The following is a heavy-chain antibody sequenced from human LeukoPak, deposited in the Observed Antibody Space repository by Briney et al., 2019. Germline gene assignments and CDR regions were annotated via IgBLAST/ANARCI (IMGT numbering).Heavy chain of an antibody. V-gene: IGHV1-69*01. CDR2: IIPIFGTA. J-gene: IGHJ4*02. D-gene: IGHD2-2*01. CDR3: ARGAFIVVAPAAGIGELPH. CDR1: GGTFSSYA. Sequence: ASVKVSCKASGGTFSSYAISLVRQAPGQGLEWMGGIIPIFGTANYAQKFQGRVTITADESTSTAYMELSSLRSEDTAVYYCARGAFIVVAPAAGIGELPHWGQGTLVTVSS.